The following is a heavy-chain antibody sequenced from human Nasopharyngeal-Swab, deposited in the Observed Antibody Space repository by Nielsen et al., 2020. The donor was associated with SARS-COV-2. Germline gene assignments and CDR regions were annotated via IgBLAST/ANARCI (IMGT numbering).Heavy chain of an antibody. Sequence: WIRQPPGKGLEWVAFIAHDASSEYYGDSVKGRFSISRDSSKNTLYLQMDGLRGEDTAVYYCARDAPAHYGAFYWGRGTLVTVSS. V-gene: IGHV3-30*03. CDR3: ARDAPAHYGAFY. CDR2: IAHDASSE. J-gene: IGHJ4*02. D-gene: IGHD4-17*01.